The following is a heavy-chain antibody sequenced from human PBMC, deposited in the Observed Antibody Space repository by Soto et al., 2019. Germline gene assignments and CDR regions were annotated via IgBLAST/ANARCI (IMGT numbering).Heavy chain of an antibody. Sequence: GASVKVSCKASGYTFTGYYMHWVRQAPGQGLEWMGWINPNSGGTNYAQKFQGWVTMTRDTSISTAYMELSRLRSDDTAVYYCARAPREMATIRGSEHFDYWGQGTLVTVSS. CDR1: GYTFTGYY. CDR3: ARAPREMATIRGSEHFDY. D-gene: IGHD5-12*01. J-gene: IGHJ4*02. CDR2: INPNSGGT. V-gene: IGHV1-2*04.